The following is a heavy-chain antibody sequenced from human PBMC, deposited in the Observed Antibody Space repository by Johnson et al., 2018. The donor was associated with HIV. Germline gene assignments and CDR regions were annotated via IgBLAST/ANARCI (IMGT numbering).Heavy chain of an antibody. Sequence: QVQLVESGGGVVQPGRSLRLSCAASGFTFSSSGMLWVRQAPGKGLEWVAVIWYDGTNEYSADSVKGRFTISRDNSKNTLYLQMNSLRAEDTAVYYCARGLGSSRTGDAFDIWGQGTMVTVSS. V-gene: IGHV3-33*08. CDR1: GFTFSSSG. CDR2: IWYDGTNE. J-gene: IGHJ3*02. CDR3: ARGLGSSRTGDAFDI. D-gene: IGHD1-26*01.